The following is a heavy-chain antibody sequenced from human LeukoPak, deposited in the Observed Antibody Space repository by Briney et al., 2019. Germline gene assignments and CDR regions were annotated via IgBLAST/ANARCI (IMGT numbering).Heavy chain of an antibody. J-gene: IGHJ4*02. V-gene: IGHV1-2*02. Sequence: ASVKVSCKASGYTFTDYFMHWVRQAPGQGLEWMGWINPNSGGTNYAQKFQGRVTMTRDTSISTAYMELSRLRSDDTAVYYCARVSSSSWSFTFDYWGQGTLVTVSS. CDR1: GYTFTDYF. D-gene: IGHD6-13*01. CDR3: ARVSSSSWSFTFDY. CDR2: INPNSGGT.